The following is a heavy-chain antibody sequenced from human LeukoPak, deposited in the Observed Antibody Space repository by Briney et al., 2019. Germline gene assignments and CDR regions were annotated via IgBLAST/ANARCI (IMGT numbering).Heavy chain of an antibody. Sequence: GGSLRLSCAAFGFTFSDYNMRWIRQAPGKGLEWLSYISKSGSTKYYADSVKGRFTISRDNAKNSLYLQMNSLRAEDTAVYYCAELGITMIGGVWGKGTTVTISS. CDR2: ISKSGSTK. J-gene: IGHJ6*04. D-gene: IGHD3-10*02. V-gene: IGHV3-11*04. CDR3: AELGITMIGGV. CDR1: GFTFSDYN.